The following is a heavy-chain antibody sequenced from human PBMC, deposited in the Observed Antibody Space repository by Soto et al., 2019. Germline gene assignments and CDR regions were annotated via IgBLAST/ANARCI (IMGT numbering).Heavy chain of an antibody. Sequence: EVQLVESGGDLVQPGGSLRPSCTASGFTLSSFWMSWLRRTPGKGLKWVAKIKQDVSEKHYIDSVKGRFTISKDNAKNSLYLKISKLRAEDTAVYYCAGDQGWQRAFDIWGQGTLVTVSS. CDR2: IKQDVSEK. V-gene: IGHV3-7*01. CDR3: AGDQGWQRAFDI. D-gene: IGHD2-15*01. CDR1: GFTLSSFW. J-gene: IGHJ3*02.